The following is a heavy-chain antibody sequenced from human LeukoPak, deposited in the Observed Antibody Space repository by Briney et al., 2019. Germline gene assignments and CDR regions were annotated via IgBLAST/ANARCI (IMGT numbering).Heavy chain of an antibody. Sequence: GGSLRLSCAASGFTFSSYGMHWVRQAPGKGLEWVAVIWYDGSNKYYADSVKGRFTISRDNSKNTLYLQMNSLRAEDTAVYYCARDREDTAMANFDYWGQGTLVTVSS. J-gene: IGHJ4*02. V-gene: IGHV3-33*01. CDR1: GFTFSSYG. CDR3: ARDREDTAMANFDY. CDR2: IWYDGSNK. D-gene: IGHD5-18*01.